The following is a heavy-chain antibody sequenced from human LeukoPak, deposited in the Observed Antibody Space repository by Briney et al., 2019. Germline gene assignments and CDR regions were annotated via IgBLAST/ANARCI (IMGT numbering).Heavy chain of an antibody. J-gene: IGHJ6*02. CDR1: GFTFSSYV. V-gene: IGHV3-33*01. Sequence: PGGSLRLSCAASGFTFSSYVMHWVRQAPGKGLEWVAVIWSDGSDKYDADSVKGRFTISRDHSENTLYLQMNSLRAEDTAVYYCAREPVGLYCGMDVWGQGTTVTVSS. CDR2: IWSDGSDK. D-gene: IGHD1-26*01. CDR3: AREPVGLYCGMDV.